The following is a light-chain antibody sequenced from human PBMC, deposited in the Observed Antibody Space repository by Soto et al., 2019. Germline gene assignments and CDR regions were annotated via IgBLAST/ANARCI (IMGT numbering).Light chain of an antibody. CDR2: YNN. CDR1: NSNIAINT. J-gene: IGLJ1*01. CDR3: AAWDDTLKSYV. Sequence: HSVLTRPPSAAEAPGQTVSISCSGSNSNIAINTVNWYQHLPGTAPKLLIYYNNQRPSGVPDRFSGSKSGTSASLAISGIQSEDESDYYCAAWDDTLKSYVCGNGTKVTV. V-gene: IGLV1-44*01.